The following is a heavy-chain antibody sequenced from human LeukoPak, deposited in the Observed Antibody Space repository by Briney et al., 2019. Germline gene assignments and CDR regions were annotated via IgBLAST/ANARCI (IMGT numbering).Heavy chain of an antibody. CDR1: GYRFSDNH. Sequence: GASVKVSCKASGYRFSDNHVHWVRQAPGQGLEYVGWINPKSGDTNFSQRFKGRVTMTSDTSISTVYLEMRKLRSDDTAVYFCARGKDDSTGHYDAFDIWGHGTMVTVSS. CDR2: INPKSGDT. D-gene: IGHD3-22*01. CDR3: ARGKDDSTGHYDAFDI. J-gene: IGHJ3*02. V-gene: IGHV1-2*02.